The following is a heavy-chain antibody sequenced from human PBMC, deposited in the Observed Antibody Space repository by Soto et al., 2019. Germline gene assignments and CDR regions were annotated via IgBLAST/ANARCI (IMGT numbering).Heavy chain of an antibody. Sequence: SETLSLTCTVSGGSINSYYWSWIRQPPGKGLEWIGYIYYSGSTKYNPSLKSRVTISVDTSKNQFSLNLSSVTAADTAVYYCARRYSSGYDYWGQGTLVTVSS. J-gene: IGHJ4*02. V-gene: IGHV4-59*08. CDR2: IYYSGST. CDR1: GGSINSYY. D-gene: IGHD6-19*01. CDR3: ARRYSSGYDY.